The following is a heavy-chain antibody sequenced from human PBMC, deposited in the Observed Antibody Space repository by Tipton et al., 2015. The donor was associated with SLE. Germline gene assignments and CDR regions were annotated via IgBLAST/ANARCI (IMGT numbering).Heavy chain of an antibody. Sequence: LRLSCPVSGGSISSGSYHWNWIRQAAGRGLEWIGRIDASGGTYYNPSLKSRVIMSVDTPKNQFSLKLSSVTAADTAVYYCVRELDTFDIWGQGTMVTVSS. CDR1: GGSISSGSYH. CDR3: VRELDTFDI. CDR2: IDASGGT. V-gene: IGHV4-61*02. J-gene: IGHJ3*02.